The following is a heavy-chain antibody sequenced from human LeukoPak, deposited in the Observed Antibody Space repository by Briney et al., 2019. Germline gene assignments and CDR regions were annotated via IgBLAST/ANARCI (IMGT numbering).Heavy chain of an antibody. CDR3: ARGHRGVGSFNYYYYYYMDV. V-gene: IGHV4-34*01. CDR1: GGSFSGYY. Sequence: SETLSLTCAVYGGSFSGYYWSWIRQPPGKGLEWIGEINHSGSTNYDPSLKSRVTISVDTSKNQFSLKLSSVTAADTAVYYCARGHRGVGSFNYYYYYYMDVWGKGTTVTVSS. D-gene: IGHD3-10*01. J-gene: IGHJ6*03. CDR2: INHSGST.